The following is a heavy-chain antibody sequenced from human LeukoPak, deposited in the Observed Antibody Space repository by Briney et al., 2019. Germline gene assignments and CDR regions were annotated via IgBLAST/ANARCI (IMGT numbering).Heavy chain of an antibody. Sequence: QPGASLRLSCAASGFSFSNYWMSWVRQAPGKGLEWVATIREDGSEKYYVDSVKGRFTISRDNAKKSLYLQMNSLRAEDTALYYCADVLDWAYWGQGTLVTVSS. CDR2: IREDGSEK. CDR3: ADVLDWAY. J-gene: IGHJ4*02. D-gene: IGHD3/OR15-3a*01. V-gene: IGHV3-7*01. CDR1: GFSFSNYW.